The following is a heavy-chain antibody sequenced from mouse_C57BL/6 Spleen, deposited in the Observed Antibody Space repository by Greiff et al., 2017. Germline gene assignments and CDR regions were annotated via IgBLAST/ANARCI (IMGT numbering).Heavy chain of an antibody. J-gene: IGHJ3*01. Sequence: VQLQQSVAELVRPGASVKLSCTASGFNIKNTYMHWVKQRPEQGLEWIGRIDPANGNTKYAPKFQGKATITADTSSNTAYLQVGGLTSEDTAIYYCARDYYGSSPRFAYWGQGTLVTVSA. D-gene: IGHD1-1*01. CDR3: ARDYYGSSPRFAY. CDR1: GFNIKNTY. CDR2: IDPANGNT. V-gene: IGHV14-3*01.